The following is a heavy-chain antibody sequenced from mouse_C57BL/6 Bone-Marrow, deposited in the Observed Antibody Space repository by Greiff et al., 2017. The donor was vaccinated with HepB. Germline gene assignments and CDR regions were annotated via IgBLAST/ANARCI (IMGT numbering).Heavy chain of an antibody. D-gene: IGHD2-2*01. CDR3: ARGGGYYGYFDV. CDR2: MSYDGSN. V-gene: IGHV3-6*01. J-gene: IGHJ1*03. CDR1: GYSITSGYY. Sequence: EVQVVESGPGLVKPSQSLSLTCSVTGYSITSGYYWNWIRQFPGNKLEWMGYMSYDGSNNYNPSLKNRISITRDTSKNQFFLKLNSVTTEDTATYYCARGGGYYGYFDVWGTGTTVTVSS.